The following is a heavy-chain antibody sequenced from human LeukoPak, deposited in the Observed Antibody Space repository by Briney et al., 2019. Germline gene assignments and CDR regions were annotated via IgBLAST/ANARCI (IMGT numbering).Heavy chain of an antibody. V-gene: IGHV1-69*04. CDR3: ARDFHEYSSSWEGY. CDR1: GGTFSSYA. CDR2: IIPILGIA. Sequence: SVKVSCKASGGTFSSYAISWVRQAPGQGLEWMGRIIPILGIANYAQKFQGRVTITADKSTSTAYMELSSLRSEDTAMYYCARDFHEYSSSWEGYWGQGTLVTVSS. J-gene: IGHJ4*02. D-gene: IGHD6-13*01.